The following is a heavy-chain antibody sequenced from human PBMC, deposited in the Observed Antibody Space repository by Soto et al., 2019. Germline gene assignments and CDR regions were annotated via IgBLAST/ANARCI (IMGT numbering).Heavy chain of an antibody. CDR1: GGTFSSYA. V-gene: IGHV1-69*06. Sequence: SVKVSCKASGGTFSSYAISWVRQAPGQGFEWMGGIIPIFGTANYAQKFQGRVTITADKSTSTAYMELSSLRSEDTAVYYCARVTCSGGSCVGPLDYWGQGTLVTVSS. J-gene: IGHJ4*02. D-gene: IGHD2-15*01. CDR2: IIPIFGTA. CDR3: ARVTCSGGSCVGPLDY.